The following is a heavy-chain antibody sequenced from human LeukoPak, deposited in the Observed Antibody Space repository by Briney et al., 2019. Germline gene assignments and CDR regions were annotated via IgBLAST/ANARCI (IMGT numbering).Heavy chain of an antibody. CDR3: AGRPQWLVQYYFDY. Sequence: SETLSLTCTVSSGSISTSNYYWGWVRQPPGKALEWIGNIFYSGSTYYSPSLKSRVTISLDTSRNQFSLILRSVTAADTAIYYCAGRPQWLVQYYFDYWGQGTPVTVSS. J-gene: IGHJ4*02. CDR2: IFYSGST. D-gene: IGHD6-19*01. CDR1: SGSISTSNYY. V-gene: IGHV4-39*07.